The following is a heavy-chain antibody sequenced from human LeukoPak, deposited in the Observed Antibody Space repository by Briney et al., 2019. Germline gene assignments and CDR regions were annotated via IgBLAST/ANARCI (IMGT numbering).Heavy chain of an antibody. CDR3: AVLELIVREN. J-gene: IGHJ4*02. Sequence: ASVKVSCKASGYTFTSYDINWVRQATGQGLEWMGWMNPNSGNTGYAQEFQGRVTMTRNTSISTAYMELSSLRSEDTAVYYCAVLELIVRENWGQGTLVTVSS. CDR2: MNPNSGNT. V-gene: IGHV1-8*01. CDR1: GYTFTSYD. D-gene: IGHD3-3*02.